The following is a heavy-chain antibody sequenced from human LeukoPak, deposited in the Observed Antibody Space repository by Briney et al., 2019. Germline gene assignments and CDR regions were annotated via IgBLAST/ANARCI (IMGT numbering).Heavy chain of an antibody. CDR1: GFTFDDYA. Sequence: GGSLRLSCAASGFTFDDYAMHWVRQAPGKGLEWVSLISGDGGSTYYADSVKGRFTISRDDSKNSLYLQMNSLRTEDTALYHCAKDRGWYDYWGQGTLVTVSS. CDR2: ISGDGGST. D-gene: IGHD6-19*01. V-gene: IGHV3-43*02. CDR3: AKDRGWYDY. J-gene: IGHJ4*02.